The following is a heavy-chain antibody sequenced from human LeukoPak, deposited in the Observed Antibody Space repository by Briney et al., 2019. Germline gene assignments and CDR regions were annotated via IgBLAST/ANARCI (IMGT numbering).Heavy chain of an antibody. J-gene: IGHJ4*02. CDR3: ARWGLAVAGRKFDY. Sequence: PSETLSLTCTVSGGSISSSSYYWGWIRQPPGKGLEWIGSIYYSGSTHYNPSLKSRVTISVDTSKNQFSLKLSSVTAADTAVYYCARWGLAVAGRKFDYWGQGTLVTVSS. V-gene: IGHV4-39*01. CDR2: IYYSGST. D-gene: IGHD6-19*01. CDR1: GGSISSSSYY.